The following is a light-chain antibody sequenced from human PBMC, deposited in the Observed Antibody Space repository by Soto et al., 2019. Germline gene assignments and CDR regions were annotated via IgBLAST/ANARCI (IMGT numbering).Light chain of an antibody. CDR3: QQSYSTPLT. Sequence: DIQMTQSPSSLSASVGARVTITCRASQSISSYLNWYQQKPGKAPKLLIYAASSLQSGVPSRFSGSGSGTDFTFTISSLQPEDFATYYCQQSYSTPLTFGGGTKVEIK. CDR2: AAS. J-gene: IGKJ4*01. V-gene: IGKV1-39*01. CDR1: QSISSY.